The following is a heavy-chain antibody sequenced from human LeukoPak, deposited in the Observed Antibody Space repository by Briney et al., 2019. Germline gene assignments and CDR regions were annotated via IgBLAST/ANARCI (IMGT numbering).Heavy chain of an antibody. Sequence: ASVKVSCKASGYTFTSYYMHWVRQAPGQGLEWMGIINPSGGSTSYAQKFQGRVTMTRDTSTSTVYMELSSLRSEDTAVYYCARDTRDYYDSSGYYGYYYYYGMDVWGQGTTVTVSS. CDR1: GYTFTSYY. CDR3: ARDTRDYYDSSGYYGYYYYYGMDV. V-gene: IGHV1-46*01. CDR2: INPSGGST. J-gene: IGHJ6*02. D-gene: IGHD3-22*01.